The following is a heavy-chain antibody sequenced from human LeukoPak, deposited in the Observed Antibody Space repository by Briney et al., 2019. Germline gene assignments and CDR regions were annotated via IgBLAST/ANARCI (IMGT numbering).Heavy chain of an antibody. D-gene: IGHD3-22*01. J-gene: IGHJ4*02. CDR1: GGSISSSSYY. CDR3: ARVQTDSSGDYYGFDY. V-gene: IGHV4-39*01. Sequence: SETLSLTCTVSGGSISSSSYYWGWIRQPPGKGLEWIGPMHHSGNAYYNSSLKSRVTISVDTSKNQFSLRLGSVTAADTAVYYCARVQTDSSGDYYGFDYWGQGTLVTVSS. CDR2: MHHSGNA.